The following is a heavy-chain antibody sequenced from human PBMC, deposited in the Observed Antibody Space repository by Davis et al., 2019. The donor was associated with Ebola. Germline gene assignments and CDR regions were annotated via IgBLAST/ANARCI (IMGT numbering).Heavy chain of an antibody. CDR2: INPSGGST. CDR3: ARGAGRYSYCSGGSCIGLPDLDY. CDR1: GYTFTSYY. J-gene: IGHJ4*02. D-gene: IGHD2-15*01. V-gene: IGHV1-46*01. Sequence: ASVKVSCKASGYTFTSYYMHWVRQAPGQGLEWMGIINPSGGSTSYAQKFQGRVTMTRDTSTSTVYMELSSLGSEDTAVYYCARGAGRYSYCSGGSCIGLPDLDYWGQGTLVTVSS.